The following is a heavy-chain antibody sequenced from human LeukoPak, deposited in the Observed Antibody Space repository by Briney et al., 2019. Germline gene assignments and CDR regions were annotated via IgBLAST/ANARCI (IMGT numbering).Heavy chain of an antibody. CDR3: ARDETNKNFDY. D-gene: IGHD2-8*01. V-gene: IGHV1-2*02. J-gene: IGHJ4*02. Sequence: ASVRVSCTASGYTFIGYYIHWVRQAPGQGLEWMGWINPNSGGTKYAQKFQGRVTMTRDTSISTAYMELSRLRSDDTAVYYCARDETNKNFDYWGQGTLVTVSS. CDR1: GYTFIGYY. CDR2: INPNSGGT.